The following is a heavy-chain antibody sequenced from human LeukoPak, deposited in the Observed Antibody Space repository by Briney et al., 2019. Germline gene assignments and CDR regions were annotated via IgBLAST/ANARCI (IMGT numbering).Heavy chain of an antibody. D-gene: IGHD1-20*01. CDR3: ARSGDNWNAYFDY. V-gene: IGHV1-18*01. Sequence: ASVKVSCKGSGYTFGNYAINWVRQAPGQGLEWMGWISAYSGKTKYAQKSPGRVTLTTDTSTSTAYMELRSLTPDDTAVYYCARSGDNWNAYFDYWGQGTRVTVSS. CDR1: GYTFGNYA. CDR2: ISAYSGKT. J-gene: IGHJ4*02.